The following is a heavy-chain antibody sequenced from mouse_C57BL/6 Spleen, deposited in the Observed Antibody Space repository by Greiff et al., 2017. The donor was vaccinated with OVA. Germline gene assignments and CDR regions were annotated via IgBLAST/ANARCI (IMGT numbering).Heavy chain of an antibody. J-gene: IGHJ1*03. Sequence: LEESGPELVKPGASVKISCKASGYSFTDYNMNWVKQSNGKSLEWIGVINPNYGTTSYNQKFKGKATLTVDQSSSTAYMQLNSLTSEDSAVYYCARSGYYGSPRYFDVWGTGTTVTVSS. D-gene: IGHD1-1*01. CDR3: ARSGYYGSPRYFDV. CDR1: GYSFTDYN. CDR2: INPNYGTT. V-gene: IGHV1-39*01.